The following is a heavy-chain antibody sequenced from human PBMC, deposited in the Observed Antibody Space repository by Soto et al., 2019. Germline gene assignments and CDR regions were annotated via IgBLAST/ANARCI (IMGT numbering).Heavy chain of an antibody. CDR1: GGTFSSYT. CDR3: ARDRAIAAREGNWFDP. D-gene: IGHD6-6*01. V-gene: IGHV1-69*04. Sequence: GASVKVSCKASGGTFSSYTISWVRQAPGQGLEWMGRIIPILGIANYAQKFQGRVTITADKSTSTAYMELSSLRSEDTAVYYCARDRAIAAREGNWFDPWGQETLVTVSS. J-gene: IGHJ5*02. CDR2: IIPILGIA.